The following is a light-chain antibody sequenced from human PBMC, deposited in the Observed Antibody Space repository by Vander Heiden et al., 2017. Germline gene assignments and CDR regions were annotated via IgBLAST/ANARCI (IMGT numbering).Light chain of an antibody. CDR3: EAWDNSLSAVV. J-gene: IGLJ2*01. Sequence: QSVLTQPPSASGTPGQRPTISCSGSSSNIGPNFVYWYQQLPGTATKLLISMNNQRSSAVPDRFSGSKFGTSASLAISGLRSEDEGDYYCEAWDNSLSAVVFGGGTKLTV. CDR1: SSNIGPNF. V-gene: IGLV1-47*01. CDR2: MNN.